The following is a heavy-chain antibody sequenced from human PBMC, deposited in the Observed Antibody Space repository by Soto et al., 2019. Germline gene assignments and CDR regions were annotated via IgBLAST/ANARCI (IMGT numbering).Heavy chain of an antibody. CDR1: GYTFTSYA. V-gene: IGHV1-3*01. J-gene: IGHJ3*02. D-gene: IGHD4-4*01. CDR3: ARAHSNYVDFDI. Sequence: QVPLVQSGAEVKKPGASVKVSCKASGYTFTSYAMHWVRQAPGQRLEWMGWINAGNGNTKYSQKFQGRVTMTRDTSASTGYMELSSLRSEDTAVYYCARAHSNYVDFDIWGRGTMVTVSS. CDR2: INAGNGNT.